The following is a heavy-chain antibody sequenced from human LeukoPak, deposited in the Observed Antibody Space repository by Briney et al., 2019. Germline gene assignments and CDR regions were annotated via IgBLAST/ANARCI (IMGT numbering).Heavy chain of an antibody. D-gene: IGHD2-2*01. CDR2: ISSSSSTI. J-gene: IGHJ4*02. CDR3: AKDWGQLLRGFFDY. CDR1: GFTFSSYS. V-gene: IGHV3-48*01. Sequence: GGSLRLSCAASGFTFSSYSMNWVRQAPGKGLEWVSYISSSSSTIYYADSVKGRFTISRDNSKNTLYLQMNSLRAEDTAVYYCAKDWGQLLRGFFDYWGQGTLVTVSS.